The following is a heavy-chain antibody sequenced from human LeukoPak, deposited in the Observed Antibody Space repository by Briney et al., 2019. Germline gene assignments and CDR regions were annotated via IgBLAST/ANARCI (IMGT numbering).Heavy chain of an antibody. V-gene: IGHV3-23*01. CDR2: ISGSGGST. CDR3: AKDGAGSEPYYYYYMDV. CDR1: GFTFSSYA. Sequence: GGSLRLSCAASGFTFSSYAMSWVRQAPGKGLDWVSAISGSGGSTYYADSVKGRFTISRDNSKNTLYLQMNSLRAEDTAVYYCAKDGAGSEPYYYYYMDVWGKGTTVTVSS. D-gene: IGHD3-16*01. J-gene: IGHJ6*03.